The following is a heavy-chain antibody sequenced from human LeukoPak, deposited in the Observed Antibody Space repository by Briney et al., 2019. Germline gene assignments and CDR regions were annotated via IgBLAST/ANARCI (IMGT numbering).Heavy chain of an antibody. J-gene: IGHJ4*02. V-gene: IGHV1-46*01. CDR1: GYTFTSYY. CDR3: ARDLRRSEYSSSFGGAIVY. Sequence: GASVKVSCKASGYTFTSYYMHWVRQAPGQGLEWMGIINPSGGSTSYAQKFQGRVTMTRDTSTSTVYMELSSLRSEDTAVYYCARDLRRSEYSSSFGGAIVYWGQGTLVTVSS. CDR2: INPSGGST. D-gene: IGHD6-6*01.